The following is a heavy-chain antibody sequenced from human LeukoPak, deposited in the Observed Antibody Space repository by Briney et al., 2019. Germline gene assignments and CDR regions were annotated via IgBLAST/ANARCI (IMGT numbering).Heavy chain of an antibody. J-gene: IGHJ4*02. D-gene: IGHD5-24*01. V-gene: IGHV4-39*07. CDR3: ARDGYNWGVDY. CDR2: VYYSGNT. Sequence: SETLSLTCSVSGGSISSSSYFWGWIRQPPGKGLEWIGSVYYSGNTYYNPSLKSRVTISVDTSKNQFSLKLSSVIAADTAVYYCARDGYNWGVDYWGQGTLVTVSS. CDR1: GGSISSSSYF.